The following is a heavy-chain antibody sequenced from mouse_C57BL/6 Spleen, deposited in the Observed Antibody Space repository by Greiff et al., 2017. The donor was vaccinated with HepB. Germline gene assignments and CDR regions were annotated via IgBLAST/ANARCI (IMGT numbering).Heavy chain of an antibody. J-gene: IGHJ2*01. D-gene: IGHD1-1*01. CDR2: IDPSDSYT. V-gene: IGHV1-50*01. CDR1: GYTFTSYW. Sequence: QVQLQQSGAELVKPGASVKLSCKASGYTFTSYWMQWVKQRPGQGLEWIGEIDPSDSYTNYNQKFKGKATLTVDTSSSTAYMQLSSLTSEDSAVYYCAKRGPYGSDYWGQGTTLTVSS. CDR3: AKRGPYGSDY.